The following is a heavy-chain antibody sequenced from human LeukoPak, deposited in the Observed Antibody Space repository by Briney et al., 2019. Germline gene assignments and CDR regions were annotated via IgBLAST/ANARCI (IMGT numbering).Heavy chain of an antibody. J-gene: IGHJ2*01. CDR1: GFTFSDAW. CDR3: TTSGGGDYVGYFDL. V-gene: IGHV3-15*01. D-gene: IGHD4-17*01. CDR2: IKRKTDGGTT. Sequence: GGSLRLSCAASGFTFSDAWMTWVRQAPGEGLEWVGRIKRKTDGGTTDYAAPVKGRFTISRDDSKNTLYLQMNSLKTEDTAVYYCTTSGGGDYVGYFDLWGRGTLVTVSS.